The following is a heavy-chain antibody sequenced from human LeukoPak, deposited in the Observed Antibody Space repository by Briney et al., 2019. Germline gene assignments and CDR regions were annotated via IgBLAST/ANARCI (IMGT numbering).Heavy chain of an antibody. D-gene: IGHD1-26*01. CDR1: GFTFSSYS. CDR2: ISSSSSYI. Sequence: PGGSLRLSCAASGFTFSSYSMNWVRQAPGKGLEWVSSISSSSSYIYYADSVKGRFTISRDNAKNSLYLQMNSLRAEDTAVYYCARSGSYNYNWFDPWGQGTLATVSS. V-gene: IGHV3-21*01. CDR3: ARSGSYNYNWFDP. J-gene: IGHJ5*02.